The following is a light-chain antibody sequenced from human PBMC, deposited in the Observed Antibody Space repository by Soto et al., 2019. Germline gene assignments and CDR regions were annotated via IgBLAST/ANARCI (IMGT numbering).Light chain of an antibody. CDR2: GNS. J-gene: IGLJ1*01. V-gene: IGLV1-40*01. CDR1: SSNIGAGYD. Sequence: QSALTQPPSVSGAPVQRVTISCTGSSSNIGAGYDVHWYQQLPGTAPKLLIYGNSNRPSGVPDRFSGSKSGTSASLAITGLQAEDEADYYCQSYDSRLSAFYVFGTGTKVTVL. CDR3: QSYDSRLSAFYV.